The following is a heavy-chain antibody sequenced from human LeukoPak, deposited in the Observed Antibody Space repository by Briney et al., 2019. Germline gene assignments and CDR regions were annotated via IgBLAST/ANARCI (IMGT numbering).Heavy chain of an antibody. D-gene: IGHD2-2*01. V-gene: IGHV4-34*12. CDR2: IVQDGRT. Sequence: SETLSLTCSVYGGSFNGYYWTWIRQPPGKGLEWMAEIVQDGRTNYSPLLESRLTLSVDASKNQFSLKLRSVTAADTAIYYCARGSVFMGYASFDFWGQGVLVTVSS. J-gene: IGHJ4*02. CDR3: ARGSVFMGYASFDF. CDR1: GGSFNGYY.